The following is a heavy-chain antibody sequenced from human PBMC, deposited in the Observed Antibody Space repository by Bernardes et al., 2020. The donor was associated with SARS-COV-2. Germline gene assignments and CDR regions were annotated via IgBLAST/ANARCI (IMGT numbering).Heavy chain of an antibody. V-gene: IGHV4-59*01. J-gene: IGHJ6*02. CDR3: ARGGWLPSGMDV. CDR1: GGSISNSY. Sequence: SETLSLTCTVSGGSISNSYCSWIRQPPGKGLEWIGYIYNNGDTNYNPSFRSRVTLSVDTSRTQFSLMLSSVTAADTAVYYCARGGWLPSGMDVWGQGTPVTVSS. CDR2: IYNNGDT. D-gene: IGHD5-12*01.